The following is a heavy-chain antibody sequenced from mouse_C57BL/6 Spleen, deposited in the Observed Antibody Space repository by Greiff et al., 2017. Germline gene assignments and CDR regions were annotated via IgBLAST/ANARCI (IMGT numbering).Heavy chain of an antibody. CDR3: ARDYDYAAWFAY. Sequence: QVQLKESGPELVKPGASVKISCKASGYAFSSSWMNWVKQRPGKGLEWIGRIYPGDGDTNYNGKFKGKATLTADKSSSTAYMQLSSLTSEDSAVYFCARDYDYAAWFAYWGQGTLVTVSA. D-gene: IGHD2-4*01. V-gene: IGHV1-82*01. CDR1: GYAFSSSW. CDR2: IYPGDGDT. J-gene: IGHJ3*01.